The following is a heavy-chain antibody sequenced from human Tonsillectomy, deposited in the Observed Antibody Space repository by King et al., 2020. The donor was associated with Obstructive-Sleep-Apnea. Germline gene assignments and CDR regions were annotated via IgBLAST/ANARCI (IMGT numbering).Heavy chain of an antibody. J-gene: IGHJ2*01. CDR3: ARGLSSGWYWYFDL. D-gene: IGHD6-19*01. V-gene: IGHV4-59*01. CDR2: IYDSGST. Sequence: VQLQESGPGLVKPSETLSLTCTVSVVSISSDYWSWIRQPPGKGLEWIVYIYDSGSTNYNPSLKSRVTISVDTSKNQVSLKLSSVTAADTAVYYCARGLSSGWYWYFDLWGRGTLVTVSS. CDR1: VVSISSDY.